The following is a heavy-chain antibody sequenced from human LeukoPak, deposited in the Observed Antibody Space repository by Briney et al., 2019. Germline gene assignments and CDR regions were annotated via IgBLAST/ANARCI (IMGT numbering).Heavy chain of an antibody. CDR2: ISSSSSYI. D-gene: IGHD3-3*01. Sequence: GGSLRLSCAASGFTFSSYSMNWVRQAPGKGLEWVSSISSSSSYIYYADSVKGRFTTSRDNAKNSLYLQMNSLRAEDTAVYYCASAEYYDFWSGPRDYWGQGTLVTVSS. V-gene: IGHV3-21*01. J-gene: IGHJ4*02. CDR3: ASAEYYDFWSGPRDY. CDR1: GFTFSSYS.